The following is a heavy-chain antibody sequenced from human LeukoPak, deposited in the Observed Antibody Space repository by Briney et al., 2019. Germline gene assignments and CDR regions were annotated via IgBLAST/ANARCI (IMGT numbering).Heavy chain of an antibody. J-gene: IGHJ4*02. V-gene: IGHV3-20*04. CDR2: INWNGGST. Sequence: GGSLRLFCAASGGTFDDYGMTWVRQTPGKGLEWVSGINWNGGSTGYADSVKGRFTISRDNANNSLYLQMNSLRAEDTALYYCAKVASNYDFDYWGQGTLVTVSS. CDR1: GGTFDDYG. CDR3: AKVASNYDFDY. D-gene: IGHD4-11*01.